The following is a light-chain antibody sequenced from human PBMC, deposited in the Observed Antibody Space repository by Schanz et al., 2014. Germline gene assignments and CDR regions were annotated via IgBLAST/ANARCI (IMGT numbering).Light chain of an antibody. CDR3: QQYGSSRGT. CDR2: GAS. J-gene: IGKJ1*01. V-gene: IGKV3-20*01. CDR1: QSVSSN. Sequence: EIVLTQSPATLSLSPGERATLSCRASQSVSSNLAWYQQKPGQAPRLLIYGASSRATGIPDRFSGSGSGTDFTLTISRLEPEDFAVYYCQQYGSSRGTFGQGTKVEIK.